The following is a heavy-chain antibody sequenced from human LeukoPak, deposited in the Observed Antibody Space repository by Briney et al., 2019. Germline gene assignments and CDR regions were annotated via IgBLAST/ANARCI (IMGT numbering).Heavy chain of an antibody. V-gene: IGHV4-31*03. J-gene: IGHJ4*02. CDR1: GGSIRSTNYY. Sequence: PSETLSLTCTVSGGSIRSTNYYWSWIRQDPATGLEWIGYIYHSGSTYYNPALKSRVTISLDTSKNQFSLKLRSVTAADTAVYYCARRVTAGTLYFDYWGQGTLVTVSS. CDR3: ARRVTAGTLYFDY. CDR2: IYHSGST.